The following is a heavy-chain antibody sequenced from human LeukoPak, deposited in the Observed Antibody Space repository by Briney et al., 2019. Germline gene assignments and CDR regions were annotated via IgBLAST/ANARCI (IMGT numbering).Heavy chain of an antibody. J-gene: IGHJ4*02. CDR2: IKQDGSEK. CDR3: ARDYEGRDDPTEF. D-gene: IGHD3-3*01. Sequence: GGSLRLSCAASGFTFSSYWMSWVRQAPGKGRECVANIKQDGSEKYYVDSVKGRFTISRDNAKNSLYLQMNSLRAEDTAVYYCARDYEGRDDPTEFWGQGTLVTVSS. V-gene: IGHV3-7*01. CDR1: GFTFSSYW.